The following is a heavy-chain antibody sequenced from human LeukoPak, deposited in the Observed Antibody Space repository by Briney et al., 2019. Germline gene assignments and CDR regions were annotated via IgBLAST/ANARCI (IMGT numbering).Heavy chain of an antibody. J-gene: IGHJ4*02. D-gene: IGHD6-19*01. CDR2: IKPDGSDK. CDR3: ARILDSAWGELGY. Sequence: GGSLRLSCAASGFTFSSSWMTWVRQAPGKELEWVAIIKPDGSDKSYVGSVKGRFTISRDNSKNTLYLQMNSLRAEDTAVYYCARILDSAWGELGYWGQGTLVTVSS. CDR1: GFTFSSSW. V-gene: IGHV3-7*01.